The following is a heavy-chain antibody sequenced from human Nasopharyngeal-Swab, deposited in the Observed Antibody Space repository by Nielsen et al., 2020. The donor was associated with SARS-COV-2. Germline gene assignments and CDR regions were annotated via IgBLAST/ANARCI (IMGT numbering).Heavy chain of an antibody. D-gene: IGHD4-23*01. CDR2: NIPIFGTA. CDR3: ARTGVTCRAFDI. CDR1: GGTFSSYA. V-gene: IGHV1-69*13. Sequence: SVKVSCKASGGTFSSYAISWVRQAPGQGLEWMGGNIPIFGTANYAKKFQGRVTITADESTSTAYMELSSLRSADTAVYYFARTGVTCRAFDIWGQGTMVTVSS. J-gene: IGHJ3*02.